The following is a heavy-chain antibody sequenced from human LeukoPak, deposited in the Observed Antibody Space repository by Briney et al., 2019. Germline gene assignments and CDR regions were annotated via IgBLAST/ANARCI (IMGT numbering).Heavy chain of an antibody. D-gene: IGHD4-17*01. V-gene: IGHV5-51*01. CDR2: IYPGDSDT. J-gene: IGHJ4*02. Sequence: GESLKISCKGSGYSFTSYWIGWVRQMPGKGLEWMGIIYPGDSDTRYSPSFQGQVTISADKSISTAYLQWSSLKASDTAMYYCATQGLNDYGDYRVINWGQGTLVTVSS. CDR3: ATQGLNDYGDYRVIN. CDR1: GYSFTSYW.